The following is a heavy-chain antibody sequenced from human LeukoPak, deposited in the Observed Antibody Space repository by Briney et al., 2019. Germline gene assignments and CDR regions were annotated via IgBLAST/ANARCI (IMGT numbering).Heavy chain of an antibody. CDR2: NYNSGST. V-gene: IGHV4-59*01. D-gene: IGHD5-18*01. CDR3: ARAWYSHGTFDH. CDR1: GGSISGYY. J-gene: IGHJ4*02. Sequence: KTSETLSLTCTVSGGSISGYYWSWIRQPPGKGLEWIGYNYNSGSTNYNPSLKSRVTISLDTSRNQFSLRLTSVIAADTAVYYCARAWYSHGTFDHWGQGTLVTVSS.